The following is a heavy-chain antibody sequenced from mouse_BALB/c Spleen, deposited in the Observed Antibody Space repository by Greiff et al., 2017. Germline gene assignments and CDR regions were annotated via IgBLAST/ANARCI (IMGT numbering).Heavy chain of an antibody. CDR3: ARQYYDYDVGFAY. J-gene: IGHJ3*01. CDR2: ISSGGSYT. D-gene: IGHD2-4*01. CDR1: GFTFSSYG. Sequence: EVKVVESGGDLVKPGGSLKLSCAASGFTFSSYGMSWVRQTPDKRLEWVATISSGGSYTYYPDSVKGRFTISRDNAKNTLYLQMSSLKSEDTAMYYCARQYYDYDVGFAYWGQGTLVTVSA. V-gene: IGHV5-6*01.